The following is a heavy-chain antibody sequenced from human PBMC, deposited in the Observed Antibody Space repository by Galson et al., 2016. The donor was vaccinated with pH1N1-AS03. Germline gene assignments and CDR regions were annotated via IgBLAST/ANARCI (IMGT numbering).Heavy chain of an antibody. CDR3: AKNNWNDKTPFDY. CDR1: EFTFSSYA. CDR2: ITSGGST. Sequence: SLRLSCAASEFTFSSYAMSWVRQAPGKGLEWVSAITSGGSTYYADSVKGRFTISRDNSKNTLYLQMDSLRAEGTAVYYCAKNNWNDKTPFDYWGQGTLVTVSS. J-gene: IGHJ4*02. D-gene: IGHD1-1*01. V-gene: IGHV3-23*01.